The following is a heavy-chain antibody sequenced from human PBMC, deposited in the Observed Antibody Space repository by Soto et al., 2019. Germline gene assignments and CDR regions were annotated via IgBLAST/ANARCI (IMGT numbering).Heavy chain of an antibody. CDR2: IDWDDDK. CDR3: ARTLPSLYSSGWLHNWYFDL. Sequence: ESGPTLVNPTQTLTLTCTFSGFSLSTSGMRVSWIRQPPGKALEWLALIDWDDDKYYSTSLKTRLTISKDTSKNQVVLTMTNMDPVDTATYYCARTLPSLYSSGWLHNWYFDLWGRGTLVTVSS. D-gene: IGHD6-19*01. CDR1: GFSLSTSGMR. V-gene: IGHV2-70*01. J-gene: IGHJ2*01.